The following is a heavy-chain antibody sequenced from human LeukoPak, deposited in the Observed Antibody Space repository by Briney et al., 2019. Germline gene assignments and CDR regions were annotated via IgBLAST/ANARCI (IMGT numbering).Heavy chain of an antibody. J-gene: IGHJ3*02. Sequence: SETLSLTCTVSGGSIRTYYWSWIRQPAGKGLEWIGRIYTSGSTNYNPSLKSRVTMSVDTSKNQYSLKLSSVTAADTAVYYCASTHQYSSSSSDAFDIWGQGTMVTVSS. CDR3: ASTHQYSSSSSDAFDI. D-gene: IGHD6-6*01. CDR1: GGSIRTYY. V-gene: IGHV4-4*07. CDR2: IYTSGST.